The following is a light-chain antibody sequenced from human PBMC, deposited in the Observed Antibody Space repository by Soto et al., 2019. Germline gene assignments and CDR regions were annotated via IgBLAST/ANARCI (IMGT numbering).Light chain of an antibody. CDR3: QQLKAYPLT. CDR1: QGISSY. CDR2: AAS. J-gene: IGKJ4*01. V-gene: IGKV1-9*01. Sequence: IQLTQSPSSLSASVGDRVTITCRASQGISSYLAWYQQKPGKAPKLLIYAASTLQSGVPSRFGGSGSGTDFTLTISSLHPDDFAAYSCQQLKAYPLTFGGGTKVEIK.